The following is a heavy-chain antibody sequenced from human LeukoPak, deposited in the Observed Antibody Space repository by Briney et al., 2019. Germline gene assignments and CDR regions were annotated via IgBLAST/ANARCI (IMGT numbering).Heavy chain of an antibody. CDR3: ARHSVYDFWSGYYPLYDY. CDR2: IYPGDSDT. J-gene: IGHJ4*02. D-gene: IGHD3-3*01. V-gene: IGHV5-51*01. Sequence: GESLKISCKGSGYSFTSYWIGWVRQMPGKSLEWMGIIYPGDSDTRYSPSFQGQVTISADKSISTAYLQWSSLKASDTAMYYCARHSVYDFWSGYYPLYDYWGQGTLVTVSS. CDR1: GYSFTSYW.